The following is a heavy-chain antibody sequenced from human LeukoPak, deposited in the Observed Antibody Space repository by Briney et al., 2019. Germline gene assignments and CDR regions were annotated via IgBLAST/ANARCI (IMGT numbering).Heavy chain of an antibody. CDR1: GYSYSNYL. Sequence: GESLKISCKGSGYSYSNYLIGWVRQMPGKGLEWMGIIYPGDSDTRYSPAFQGQVTISADKSISTAYLQWSSLKASDTAMYYCARHRYYYDSSGSKDYYMDVWGKGTTVTVSS. CDR3: ARHRYYYDSSGSKDYYMDV. J-gene: IGHJ6*03. CDR2: IYPGDSDT. D-gene: IGHD3-22*01. V-gene: IGHV5-51*01.